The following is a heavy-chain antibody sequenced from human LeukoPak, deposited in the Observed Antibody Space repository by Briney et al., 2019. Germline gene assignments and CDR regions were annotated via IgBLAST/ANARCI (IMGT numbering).Heavy chain of an antibody. J-gene: IGHJ5*02. Sequence: GASVKVSCKVSGYTLTELSMHWVRQAPGKGLEWMGGFDPEDGETIYAQKFQGRVTITRNTSISTAYMELSSLRSEDTAVYYCARGRFIAADGHNWFDPWGQGTLVTVSS. D-gene: IGHD6-13*01. CDR2: FDPEDGET. CDR1: GYTLTELS. CDR3: ARGRFIAADGHNWFDP. V-gene: IGHV1-24*01.